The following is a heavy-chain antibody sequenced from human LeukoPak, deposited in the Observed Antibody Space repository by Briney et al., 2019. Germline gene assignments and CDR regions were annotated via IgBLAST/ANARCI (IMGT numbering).Heavy chain of an antibody. V-gene: IGHV4-34*01. CDR2: INHSGST. Sequence: PSETLSLTCAVYGGSFSGYYWSWIRHPPAKGLEWIGEINHSGSTNYNPSLKSRVTISVDTSKNQFYLKLSSVTAADTAVYYCAHGYCSSTSCRGNWFDPWGQGTLVTVSS. D-gene: IGHD2-2*01. CDR3: AHGYCSSTSCRGNWFDP. J-gene: IGHJ5*02. CDR1: GGSFSGYY.